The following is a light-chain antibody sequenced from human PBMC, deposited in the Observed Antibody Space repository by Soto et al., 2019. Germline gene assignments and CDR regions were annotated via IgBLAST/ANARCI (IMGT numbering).Light chain of an antibody. CDR1: QSISRW. Sequence: DIQMTQSPSTLSASVGDRVTITCRASQSISRWLAWSQQKPGKAPNLLIYGASSLESGVPSRFSGSVSGTEFTLTISSLQPDDFATYYCQQYKSYSPITFGQGTRLEIK. V-gene: IGKV1-5*01. CDR3: QQYKSYSPIT. CDR2: GAS. J-gene: IGKJ5*01.